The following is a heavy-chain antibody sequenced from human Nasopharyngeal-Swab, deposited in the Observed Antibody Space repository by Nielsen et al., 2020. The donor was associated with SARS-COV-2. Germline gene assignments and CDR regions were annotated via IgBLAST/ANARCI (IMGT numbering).Heavy chain of an antibody. J-gene: IGHJ4*02. CDR3: AYTERWLKGCFDY. D-gene: IGHD5-24*01. CDR2: INPNSGGT. Sequence: WVGQAPGQGLEWMGRINPNSGGTNYAQKFQGRVTMTRDTSISTAYMELSRLRSDDTAVYYCAYTERWLKGCFDYWGQGTLVTVSS. V-gene: IGHV1-2*06.